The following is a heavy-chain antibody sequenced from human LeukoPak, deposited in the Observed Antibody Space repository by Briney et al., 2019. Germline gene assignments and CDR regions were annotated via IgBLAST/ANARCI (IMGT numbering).Heavy chain of an antibody. CDR1: GGTFSSYA. Sequence: SVKVSCKASGGTFSSYAISWVRQAPGHGLEWMGGIIPIFGTANYAQKFQGRVTITTDESTSTAYMELSSLRSEDTAVYYCARAVAAHFWFDPWGQGTLVTVSS. CDR3: ARAVAAHFWFDP. D-gene: IGHD6-13*01. CDR2: IIPIFGTA. V-gene: IGHV1-69*05. J-gene: IGHJ5*02.